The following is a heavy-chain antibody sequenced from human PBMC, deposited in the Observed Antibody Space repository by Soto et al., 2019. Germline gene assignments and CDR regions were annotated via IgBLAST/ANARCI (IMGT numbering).Heavy chain of an antibody. D-gene: IGHD3-3*01. J-gene: IGHJ6*02. CDR3: ARSITIFGVVISYYYGMDV. Sequence: EVQLVESGGGLVQPGGSLRLSCAASGFTFSSYSMNWVRQAPGKGLEWVSYISSSSSTIYYADSVKGRFTISRDNAKNSLYLQMNRLRDEDTAVYYCARSITIFGVVISYYYGMDVWGQGTTVTVSS. CDR2: ISSSSSTI. CDR1: GFTFSSYS. V-gene: IGHV3-48*02.